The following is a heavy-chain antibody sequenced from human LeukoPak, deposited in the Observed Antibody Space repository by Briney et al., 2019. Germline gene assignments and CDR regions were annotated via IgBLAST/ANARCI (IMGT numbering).Heavy chain of an antibody. Sequence: GESLKISCKGSGFTFTSYWIGWVRQMPGKGLEWMGIIHPADSDTRGSPSFQGQVTMSADKSTNTAYLQWSSLKASDTAMYYCARQAITSDYFDSWGQGTLVTVSS. D-gene: IGHD3-10*01. J-gene: IGHJ4*02. CDR2: IHPADSDT. V-gene: IGHV5-51*01. CDR1: GFTFTSYW. CDR3: ARQAITSDYFDS.